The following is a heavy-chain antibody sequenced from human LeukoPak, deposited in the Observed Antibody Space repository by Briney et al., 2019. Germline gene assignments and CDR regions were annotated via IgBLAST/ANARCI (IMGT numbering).Heavy chain of an antibody. Sequence: SETLSLTCTVSGYSINSGFYWAWIRPPPGKGLEWIGSIYHSRNTYYNPSLKSRVTISVDTSKNRFSLKLSSVTAADTAVYYCARVEVGATSPFDYWGQGNLVTVSS. CDR2: IYHSRNT. V-gene: IGHV4-38-2*02. CDR1: GYSINSGFY. CDR3: ARVEVGATSPFDY. J-gene: IGHJ4*02. D-gene: IGHD1-26*01.